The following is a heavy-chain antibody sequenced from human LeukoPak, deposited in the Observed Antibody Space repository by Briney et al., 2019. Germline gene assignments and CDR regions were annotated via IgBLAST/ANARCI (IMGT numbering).Heavy chain of an antibody. D-gene: IGHD1-26*01. CDR2: INPNSGGT. CDR3: ARRKWELLDDY. J-gene: IGHJ4*02. V-gene: IGHV1-2*02. Sequence: ASVKVSCKASGYYFVTYPINWVRQAPGQGLEWMGWINPNSGGTNYAQKFQGRVTMTRDTSISTAYMELSRLKSDDTAVYYCARRKWELLDDYWGQGTLVTVSS. CDR1: GYYFVTYP.